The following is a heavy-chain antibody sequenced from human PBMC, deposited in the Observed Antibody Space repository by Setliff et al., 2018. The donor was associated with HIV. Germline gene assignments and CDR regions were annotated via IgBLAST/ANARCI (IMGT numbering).Heavy chain of an antibody. V-gene: IGHV4-4*07. CDR2: IYTSGNM. Sequence: PSETLSLTCTVSGASISSYYWHWFRQPAGKGLESLGRIYTSGNMIYNPSLKSRVTMSADTSRNQLSLKLSSVTAADTAVYYCARGMGTRYNYYMDVWGIGTTVTVSS. D-gene: IGHD1-20*01. J-gene: IGHJ6*03. CDR3: ARGMGTRYNYYMDV. CDR1: GASISSYY.